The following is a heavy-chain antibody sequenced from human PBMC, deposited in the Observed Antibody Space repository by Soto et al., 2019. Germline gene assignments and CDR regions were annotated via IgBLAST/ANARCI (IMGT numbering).Heavy chain of an antibody. D-gene: IGHD5-18*01. Sequence: HVQLQESGTGLVKPSGTLSLTCAVSGVSIGSHDWWTWVRQPPGKGPEWIGESHQSGNTNYTSSLESRVTISLDKPKNHFSLQLSSVTVADTGVYYCATRDTGRVYWGQATLVTVSS. V-gene: IGHV4-4*02. CDR2: SHQSGNT. CDR1: GVSIGSHDW. J-gene: IGHJ4*02. CDR3: ATRDTGRVY.